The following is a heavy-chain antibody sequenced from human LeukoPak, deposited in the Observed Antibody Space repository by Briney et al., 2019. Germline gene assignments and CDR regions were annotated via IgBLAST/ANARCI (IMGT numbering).Heavy chain of an antibody. J-gene: IGHJ2*01. CDR2: LWYDGSNK. CDR3: AMGQLVHPDRVQDWYFDL. V-gene: IGHV3-33*01. D-gene: IGHD6-13*01. CDR1: DFTFSGYG. Sequence: GRSLRLSCAASDFTFSGYGMHWVRQAPGKGLEWVAGLWYDGSNKFYGDSVKGRLTISRDNSKNTLYLQMNSLRGEDTAVYYCAMGQLVHPDRVQDWYFDLWGRGTLVTVSS.